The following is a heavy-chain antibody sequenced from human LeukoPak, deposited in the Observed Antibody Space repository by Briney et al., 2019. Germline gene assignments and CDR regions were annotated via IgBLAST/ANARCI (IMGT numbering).Heavy chain of an antibody. D-gene: IGHD3-10*01. J-gene: IGHJ6*04. CDR3: ARHSDGSGSYYNANGMDV. CDR1: GYSFTSYW. V-gene: IGHV5-10-1*01. CDR2: IDPSDSYT. Sequence: GESLKISCKGSGYSFTSYWISWVRQMPGKGLEWMGRIDPSDSYTNYSPSFQGHVTISADKSISTAYLQWSSLKASDTAMYYCARHSDGSGSYYNANGMDVWAKGPRSPSPQ.